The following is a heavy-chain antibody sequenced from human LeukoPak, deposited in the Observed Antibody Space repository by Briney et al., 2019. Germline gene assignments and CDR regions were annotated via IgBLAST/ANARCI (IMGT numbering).Heavy chain of an antibody. Sequence: SETLSLTCAVYGGSFSSSSYYWGWIRQPPGKGLEWIGYLYYNGRTNYNPSLKSRVTLSLDTSKNQFSLKLSSVTAADTAVYYCARVFVYGPYYYGSGSPPGGYYYYMDVWGKGTTVTVSS. V-gene: IGHV4-61*01. CDR2: LYYNGRT. CDR1: GGSFSSSSYY. J-gene: IGHJ6*03. CDR3: ARVFVYGPYYYGSGSPPGGYYYYMDV. D-gene: IGHD3-10*01.